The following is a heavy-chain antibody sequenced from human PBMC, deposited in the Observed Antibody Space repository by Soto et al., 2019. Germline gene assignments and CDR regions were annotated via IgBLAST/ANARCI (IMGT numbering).Heavy chain of an antibody. CDR2: MISNRGSP. CDR3: AKHWGTPAPDDY. J-gene: IGHJ4*02. D-gene: IGHD6-13*01. Sequence: EVHLLESGGGLVQPGGSLTLSCAGSGFAFHTYDMTWVRQAPGKGLEWVSMISNRGSPYYSGSVRGRFTSSRDNSNSRLYLQMNSLRADDTAIYFCAKHWGTPAPDDYWGQGTLVTVSS. CDR1: GFAFHTYD. V-gene: IGHV3-23*01.